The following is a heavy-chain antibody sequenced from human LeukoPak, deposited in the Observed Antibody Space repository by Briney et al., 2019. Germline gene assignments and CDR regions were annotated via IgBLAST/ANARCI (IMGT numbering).Heavy chain of an antibody. CDR2: IWYDGNNK. CDR3: VRDPYEAY. Sequence: GGSLRLSCAVSGFTFTTYGVHWVRQAPGKGLEWVAVIWYDGNNKYYADSVKGRFTISRDNSKNTLYLQMNSLRAEDTAVYYCVRDPYEAYWGQGTLVTVSS. J-gene: IGHJ4*02. D-gene: IGHD5-12*01. CDR1: GFTFTTYG. V-gene: IGHV3-33*01.